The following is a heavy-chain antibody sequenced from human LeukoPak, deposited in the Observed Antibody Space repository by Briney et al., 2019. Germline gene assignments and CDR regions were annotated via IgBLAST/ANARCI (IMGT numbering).Heavy chain of an antibody. D-gene: IGHD4-17*01. V-gene: IGHV3-21*04. CDR3: ARATTTRTRFDY. CDR1: GFTFSSHS. CDR2: ISSSSSYI. J-gene: IGHJ4*02. Sequence: GGSLRLSCAASGFTFSSHSMNWVRQAPGKGLEWVSSISSSSSYIYYADSVKGRFTISRDNAKNTLYLQMNSLRDEDTAVYFCARATTTRTRFDYWGQGTLVTVSS.